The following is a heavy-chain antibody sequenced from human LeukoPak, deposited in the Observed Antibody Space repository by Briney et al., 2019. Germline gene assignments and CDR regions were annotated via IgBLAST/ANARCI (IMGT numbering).Heavy chain of an antibody. J-gene: IGHJ4*02. Sequence: PGGSLRLSCAASGFTFSSYDMHWVRQATGKGLEWVSAIGVAANTCYSGSVKGRFTISRENAKNSLYLLMSSLRAEDTAVYYCARQNTPHGNFDYWGQGTLVTVSS. V-gene: IGHV3-13*01. CDR3: ARQNTPHGNFDY. CDR1: GFTFSSYD. D-gene: IGHD1-26*01. CDR2: IGVAANT.